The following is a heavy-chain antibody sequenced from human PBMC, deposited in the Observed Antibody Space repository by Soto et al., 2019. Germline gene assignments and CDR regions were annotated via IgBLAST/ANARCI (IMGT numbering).Heavy chain of an antibody. CDR2: INHSGST. J-gene: IGHJ6*02. CDR3: ARSRGDKSMDV. V-gene: IGHV4-34*01. CDR1: GGSFSGYY. D-gene: IGHD3-10*01. Sequence: QVQLQQWGAGLLKPSETQSLTCAVYGGSFSGYYWSWIRQPPGKGLEWIGEINHSGSTNYNPSLKSRVTISVDTSKNQFSLKLSSVTAADTAVYYCARSRGDKSMDVWGQGTTVTVSS.